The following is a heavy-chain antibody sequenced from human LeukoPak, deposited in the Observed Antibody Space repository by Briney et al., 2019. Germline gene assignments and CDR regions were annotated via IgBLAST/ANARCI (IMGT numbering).Heavy chain of an antibody. D-gene: IGHD6-6*01. CDR2: INSDGSST. CDR1: GFTFSSYW. J-gene: IGHJ6*03. CDR3: ARDSEGSSSFYYYYYMDV. Sequence: GGSLRLSCAASGFTFSSYWMHWVRQVPGKGLVWVSRINSDGSSTSYADSVKGRFTISRDNAKNSLYLQMNSLRAEDTAVYYCARDSEGSSSFYYYYYMDVWGKGTTVTVSS. V-gene: IGHV3-74*01.